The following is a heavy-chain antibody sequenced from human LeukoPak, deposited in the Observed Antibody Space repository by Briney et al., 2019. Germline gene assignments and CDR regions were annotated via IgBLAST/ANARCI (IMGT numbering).Heavy chain of an antibody. CDR3: ARDRQIAY. CDR2: IKQDGSEK. CDR1: GFTFSNCW. V-gene: IGHV3-7*01. J-gene: IGHJ4*02. Sequence: GGSLRLSCAASGFTFSNCWLTWVRQAPGQGLEWVANIKQDGSEKHYVDSVKGRFTISRDNAKDSLYLQMNSLRAEDTAVYYCARDRQIAYWGQGTLVTVSS.